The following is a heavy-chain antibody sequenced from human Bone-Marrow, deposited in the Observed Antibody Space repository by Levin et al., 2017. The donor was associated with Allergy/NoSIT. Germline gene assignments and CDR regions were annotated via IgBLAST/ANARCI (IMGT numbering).Heavy chain of an antibody. J-gene: IGHJ4*02. V-gene: IGHV3-15*01. Sequence: PGGSLRLSCAASGSTFNKARMTWVRQAPGKGLEWVGRINTKTDGWTTEYAAPVKGRFIISRDDSANTLYLQMNNLKTEDTAVYYCIRAVCNSGICPDDYWGQGTLVTVSS. D-gene: IGHD2/OR15-2a*01. CDR1: GSTFNKAR. CDR2: INTKTDGWTT. CDR3: IRAVCNSGICPDDY.